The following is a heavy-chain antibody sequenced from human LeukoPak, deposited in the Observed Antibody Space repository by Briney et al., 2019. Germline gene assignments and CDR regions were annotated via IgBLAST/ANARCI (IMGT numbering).Heavy chain of an antibody. J-gene: IGHJ5*02. CDR1: GGSISSSSYN. D-gene: IGHD6-13*01. CDR2: ISYGGST. CDR3: ARHLWPYSSSWLVGGWFDP. Sequence: KPSETLSLTCTVSGGSISSSSYNWGWIRQPPGKGLAWIGGISYGGSTYYNPSLKSRVTISVDTSKNQFSLKLSSVTAADTAVYYCARHLWPYSSSWLVGGWFDPWGQGTLVTVSS. V-gene: IGHV4-39*01.